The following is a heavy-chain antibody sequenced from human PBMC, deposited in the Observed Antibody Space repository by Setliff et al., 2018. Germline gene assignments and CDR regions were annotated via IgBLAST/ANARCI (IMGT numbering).Heavy chain of an antibody. CDR1: GGTFSSYA. J-gene: IGHJ4*02. V-gene: IGHV1-69*10. CDR3: ARERATGYCSGASCYDPYYFDY. CDR2: IIPILGIA. Sequence: SVKVSCKASGGTFSSYANSWVRQCPGRGLEWMGGIIPILGIANYAQKFQGRVTITADESTSTAYMELSSLRSEDTAVYYCARERATGYCSGASCYDPYYFDYWGQGTLVTVSS. D-gene: IGHD2-15*01.